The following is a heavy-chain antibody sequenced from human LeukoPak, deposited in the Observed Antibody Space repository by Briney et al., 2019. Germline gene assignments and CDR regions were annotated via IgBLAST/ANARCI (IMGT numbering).Heavy chain of an antibody. V-gene: IGHV1-46*01. CDR3: ARVELPGLFDY. Sequence: ASVKVSCKASGYTFTSYYMHWVRQAPGQGLEWMGTINPSGGSTSYAQKFQGRVTMTRDTSTSTVYMELSSLRSEDTAVYYCARVELPGLFDYWGQGTLVTVSS. J-gene: IGHJ4*02. D-gene: IGHD1-26*01. CDR2: INPSGGST. CDR1: GYTFTSYY.